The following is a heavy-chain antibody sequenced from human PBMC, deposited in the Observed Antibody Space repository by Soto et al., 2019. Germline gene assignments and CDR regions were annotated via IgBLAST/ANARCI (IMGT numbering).Heavy chain of an antibody. D-gene: IGHD6-13*01. CDR3: ARVQGYSSTCLDF. CDR2: INPSGGST. Sequence: QVQLLQSGAEVKKPGASVKVSCKASGYTFINNYMHWVRQAPGQGLEWMGIINPSGGSTTYAQKFQDRVTMTRDTSTSTVYMELSSLRSEDTAIYYCARVQGYSSTCLDFWGQGTLVTVSS. J-gene: IGHJ4*02. V-gene: IGHV1-46*03. CDR1: GYTFINNY.